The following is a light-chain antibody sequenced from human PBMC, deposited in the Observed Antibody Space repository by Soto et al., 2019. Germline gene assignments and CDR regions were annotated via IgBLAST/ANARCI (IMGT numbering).Light chain of an antibody. J-gene: IGLJ1*01. CDR2: DVS. V-gene: IGLV2-14*01. CDR3: SSYTSDSTYV. Sequence: QSALTQPASVSGSPGQSITISCTGTSSDVGGYNYVSWYQQHPGQAPKLMIYDVSNRPSGVSNRFSGSKSGNTASLTISGLQAEDEADYYCSSYTSDSTYVFGTGTKLTVL. CDR1: SSDVGGYNY.